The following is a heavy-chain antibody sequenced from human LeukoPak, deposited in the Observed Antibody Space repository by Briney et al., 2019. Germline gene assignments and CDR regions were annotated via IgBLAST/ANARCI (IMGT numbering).Heavy chain of an antibody. J-gene: IGHJ4*02. D-gene: IGHD1-1*01. V-gene: IGHV3-7*03. CDR1: GFTFSSYW. CDR2: IKQDGSEK. Sequence: GGSLRLSCAASGFTFSSYWMSWVRQAPWRGLEWVAIIKQDGSEKYYVDSVKGRFTISRDNAEKSLFLQMTSLRAEDTAMYYCATSRTGDYWGQGTLVTVSS. CDR3: ATSRTGDY.